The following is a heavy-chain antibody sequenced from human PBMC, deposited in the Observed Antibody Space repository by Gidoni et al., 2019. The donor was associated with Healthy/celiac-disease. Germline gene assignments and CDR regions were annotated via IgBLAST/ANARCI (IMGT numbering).Heavy chain of an antibody. V-gene: IGHV4-31*03. CDR1: GDSISSGGYY. CDR3: AREIRIGLETPVDY. CDR2: IYYSGST. Sequence: QVQLQESGPGLVKPSQTLSLTCTVSGDSISSGGYYWSWIRQHPGKGLEWIGYIYYSGSTYYNPSLKSRVTISVDTSKNQFSLKLSSVTAADTAVYYCAREIRIGLETPVDYWGQGTLVTVSS. J-gene: IGHJ4*02. D-gene: IGHD1-1*01.